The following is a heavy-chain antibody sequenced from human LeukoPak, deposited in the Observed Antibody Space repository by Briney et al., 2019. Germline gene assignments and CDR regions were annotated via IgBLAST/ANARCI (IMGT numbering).Heavy chain of an antibody. CDR1: GFTFSSYG. D-gene: IGHD4-17*01. CDR3: AKAPEGYGDPLDV. Sequence: PGRSLRLSCAASGFTFSSYGMHWVRQAPGKGLEWVAVISYDGSNKYYADSVKGRFTISRDNSKNTLYLQMNSLRAEDTAVYYCAKAPEGYGDPLDVWGQGTLVTVSS. CDR2: ISYDGSNK. V-gene: IGHV3-30*18. J-gene: IGHJ4*02.